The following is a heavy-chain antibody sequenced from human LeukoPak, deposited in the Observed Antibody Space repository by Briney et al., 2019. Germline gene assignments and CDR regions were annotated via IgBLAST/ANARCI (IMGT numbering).Heavy chain of an antibody. Sequence: GGSLRLSCAASGFTFSNYWMTWVRQAPGKGLEWVASIKDDGSRKNYGDSVKGRFTISRDNAENALYLQMNSLRAEDMALYYCAKDTGSNYYYYMDVWGKGTTVTVSS. CDR2: IKDDGSRK. J-gene: IGHJ6*03. CDR3: AKDTGSNYYYYMDV. V-gene: IGHV3-7*03. D-gene: IGHD4-11*01. CDR1: GFTFSNYW.